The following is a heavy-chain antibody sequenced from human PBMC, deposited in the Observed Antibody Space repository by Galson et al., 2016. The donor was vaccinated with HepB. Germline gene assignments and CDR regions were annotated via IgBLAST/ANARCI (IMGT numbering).Heavy chain of an antibody. V-gene: IGHV3-7*03. Sequence: SLRLSCAASGFMFSTYWMPWVRQAPGMGLEWVANINQDGSEKYHVESVKGRFTISKDNGKNSLFLQLHSLRAEDTAVYYCARDAGYHQIDYWGQGTLVTVSS. CDR2: INQDGSEK. J-gene: IGHJ4*02. CDR3: ARDAGYHQIDY. D-gene: IGHD3-16*02. CDR1: GFMFSTYW.